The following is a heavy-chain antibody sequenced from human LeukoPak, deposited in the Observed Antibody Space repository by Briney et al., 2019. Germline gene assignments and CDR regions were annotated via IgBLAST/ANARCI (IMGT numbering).Heavy chain of an antibody. Sequence: SETLSLTCTISGGSISSTSYSWGWIRQPPGKGLEWIGSIYYSGSTYYNPSLKSRVTISVDTSKNQFSLKLSSVTTADTAVYYCARLPIVVVAAAFDYWGQGTLVTVSS. D-gene: IGHD2-15*01. CDR2: IYYSGST. J-gene: IGHJ4*02. CDR1: GGSISSTSYS. CDR3: ARLPIVVVAAAFDY. V-gene: IGHV4-39*01.